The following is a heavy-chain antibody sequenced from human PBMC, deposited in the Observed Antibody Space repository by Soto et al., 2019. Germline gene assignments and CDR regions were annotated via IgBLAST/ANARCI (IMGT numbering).Heavy chain of an antibody. D-gene: IGHD3-3*01. CDR3: ASELYYDFWSGSGYYGMDV. Sequence: ASVKVSCKASGGTFSSYAISWVRQAPGQGLEWMGGIIPIFGTANYAQKFQGRVTITADESTSTAYMELSSLRSEDTAVYYCASELYYDFWSGSGYYGMDVWGQGTTVTVSS. CDR2: IIPIFGTA. J-gene: IGHJ6*02. V-gene: IGHV1-69*13. CDR1: GGTFSSYA.